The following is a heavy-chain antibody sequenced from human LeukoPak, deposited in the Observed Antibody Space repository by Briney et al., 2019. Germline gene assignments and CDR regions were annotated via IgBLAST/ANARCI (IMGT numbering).Heavy chain of an antibody. D-gene: IGHD6-13*01. CDR2: MNPNSGNT. CDR3: ARLIAAAGTVNWFDP. J-gene: IGHJ5*02. CDR1: GYTFTSYD. Sequence: ASVNDSCKASGYTFTSYDINWVRQATGQGLDWMGWMNPNSGNTGYAQKFQGRVTITRNTSISTAYMELNSLRSEDTAVYYCARLIAAAGTVNWFDPWGQGTLVTVSS. V-gene: IGHV1-8*03.